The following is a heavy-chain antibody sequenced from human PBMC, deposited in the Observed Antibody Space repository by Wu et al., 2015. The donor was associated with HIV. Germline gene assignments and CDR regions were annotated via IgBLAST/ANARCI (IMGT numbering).Heavy chain of an antibody. CDR3: VRGARGMPKGAFDI. CDR1: GYTFTSYY. CDR2: ITPNSGGT. V-gene: IGHV1-2*02. D-gene: IGHD3-16*01. Sequence: QVQLAQSGAEVKKPGASVKVSCKASGYTFTSYYIHWVRQAPGQGLEWMAWITPNSGGTNSAQMFQGRVTMTRDTSITTAYLELSSLTSDDTAVYYCVRGARGMPKGAFDIWGQGDTGHCLF. J-gene: IGHJ3*02.